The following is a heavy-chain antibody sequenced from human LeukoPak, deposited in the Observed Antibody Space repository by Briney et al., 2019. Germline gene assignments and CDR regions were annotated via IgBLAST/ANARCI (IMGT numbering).Heavy chain of an antibody. V-gene: IGHV1-58*01. CDR2: IVVGSGNT. J-gene: IGHJ4*02. CDR3: ATPSQDYGDYSY. CDR1: GFTFTSSA. D-gene: IGHD4-17*01. Sequence: GTSVTVSFKASGFTFTSSAVQWVRQARGQRLEWIGWIVVGSGNTNYAQKFQERVTITRDMSTSTAYMELSSLRSEDTAVYYCATPSQDYGDYSYWGQGTLVTVSS.